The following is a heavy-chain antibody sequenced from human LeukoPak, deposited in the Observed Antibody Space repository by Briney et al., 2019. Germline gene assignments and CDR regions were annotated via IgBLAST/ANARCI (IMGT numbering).Heavy chain of an antibody. Sequence: GESLKISCKGSGYSFTSYWFGWVRQMPGKGLEWMGIIYPCDSDTRYSPSFQGPVTISADKSISTAYLQWSSLKASDTAMYYCARLFARYDSSGYYSYYFDYWGQGTLVTVSS. J-gene: IGHJ4*02. CDR1: GYSFTSYW. CDR2: IYPCDSDT. V-gene: IGHV5-51*01. D-gene: IGHD3-22*01. CDR3: ARLFARYDSSGYYSYYFDY.